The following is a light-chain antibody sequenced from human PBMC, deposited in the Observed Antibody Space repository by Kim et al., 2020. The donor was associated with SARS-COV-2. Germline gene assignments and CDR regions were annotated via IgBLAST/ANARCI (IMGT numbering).Light chain of an antibody. Sequence: DIQMTQSPSSLSASVGDRLTNTCQASQDISNYLNWYQQKPGKAPKLLIYDAYNLEVGVPSRFSGRGSGTDFTFTISNLQPEDITTYYSQQYEILPPVTFCGGTKLDIK. J-gene: IGKJ4*01. CDR3: QQYEILPPVT. V-gene: IGKV1-33*01. CDR2: DAY. CDR1: QDISNY.